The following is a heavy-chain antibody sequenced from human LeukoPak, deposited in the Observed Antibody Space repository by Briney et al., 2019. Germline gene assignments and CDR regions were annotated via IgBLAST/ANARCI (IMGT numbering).Heavy chain of an antibody. J-gene: IGHJ3*02. CDR3: ARDKDYFDSGGAFDI. Sequence: SGPTLVKPSETLXLTCTVSGGSISSYYWSWFRQPPGKGLEWIGYIYYSGSTNYNPSLKSRVTMSVDTSKNQFSLKLSSVTAADTAVYYCARDKDYFDSGGAFDIWGQGTMVTVSS. V-gene: IGHV4-59*01. CDR1: GGSISSYY. CDR2: IYYSGST. D-gene: IGHD3-22*01.